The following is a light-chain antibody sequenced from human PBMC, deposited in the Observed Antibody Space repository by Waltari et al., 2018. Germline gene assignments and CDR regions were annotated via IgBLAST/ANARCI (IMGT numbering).Light chain of an antibody. J-gene: IGKJ1*01. CDR1: QTISNY. CDR2: AAS. CDR3: QQTFSAPQA. V-gene: IGKV1-39*01. Sequence: DIQMTQSPSSLSASVGDRVTITCRASQTISNYLNWYQQKPGSAPKLLIFAASSLQSGVPSRLSGSGSGTDFTLTIKSLQPEDFATYYCQQTFSAPQAFGQGTKVEIK.